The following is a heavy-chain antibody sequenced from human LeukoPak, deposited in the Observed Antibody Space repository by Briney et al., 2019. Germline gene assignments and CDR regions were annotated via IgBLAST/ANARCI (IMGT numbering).Heavy chain of an antibody. CDR1: GFTFSSYG. CDR2: IRYDGSNE. V-gene: IGHV3-30*02. D-gene: IGHD3-3*01. Sequence: GGSLRLSCAASGFTFSSYGMHWVRQAPGKGLDGVAFIRYDGSNEYYADSLKGRFTISRDNFKNTLHLQMSSLRTDDAAVYYCAKYHFWSGYIDFWGQGTLVTVSS. CDR3: AKYHFWSGYIDF. J-gene: IGHJ4*02.